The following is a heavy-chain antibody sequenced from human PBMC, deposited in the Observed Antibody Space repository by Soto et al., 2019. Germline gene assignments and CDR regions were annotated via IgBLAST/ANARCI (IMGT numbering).Heavy chain of an antibody. J-gene: IGHJ6*03. CDR2: VSWNSGTV. V-gene: IGHV3-9*01. CDR1: GFSFDEYA. D-gene: IGHD2-2*01. Sequence: EVQLVESGGTLVQPGRSLRLSCAASGFSFDEYAMHWVRQVPGKGLEWVSGVSWNSGTVGYGDSVKGRLTISRDNDMNSLYLQMNSLRAEDTAMYYCAKGFCSSAKCYTYAYMDVWGKGNAVTVSS. CDR3: AKGFCSSAKCYTYAYMDV.